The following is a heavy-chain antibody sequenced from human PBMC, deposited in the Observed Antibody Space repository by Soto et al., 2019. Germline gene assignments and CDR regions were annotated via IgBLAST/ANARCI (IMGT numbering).Heavy chain of an antibody. J-gene: IGHJ4*02. D-gene: IGHD2-21*02. CDR2: IYPGDSDT. V-gene: IGHV5-51*01. CDR1: GYTFATSW. Sequence: PGESLKISCNGSGYTFATSWIGWVRQTPGKGLEWMGIIYPGDSDTRYSPSFQGQVTISADKSISTAYLQWTSLKASDTAMYYCARQTPVVTDFDYWDQGTPVTVSS. CDR3: ARQTPVVTDFDY.